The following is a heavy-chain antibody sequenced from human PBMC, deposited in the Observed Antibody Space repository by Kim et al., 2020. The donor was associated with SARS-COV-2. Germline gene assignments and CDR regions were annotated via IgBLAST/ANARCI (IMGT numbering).Heavy chain of an antibody. V-gene: IGHV3-23*03. D-gene: IGHD7-27*01. CDR3: AKWGHLLGMDV. CDR2: IYSGGSST. Sequence: GGSLRLSCAASGFTFSSYAMSWVRQAPGKGLEWVSVIYSGGSSTYYADSVKGRFTISRDNSKNTLYLQMNSLRAEDTAVYYCAKWGHLLGMDVWGQGTTVTVSS. CDR1: GFTFSSYA. J-gene: IGHJ6*02.